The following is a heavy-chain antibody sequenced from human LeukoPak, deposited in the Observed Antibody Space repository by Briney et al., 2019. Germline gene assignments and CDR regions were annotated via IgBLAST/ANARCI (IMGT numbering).Heavy chain of an antibody. CDR2: IYYSGST. Sequence: SETLSLPCTVSGGSISSYYWSWIRQPPGKGLEWIGYIYYSGSTYYNPSLKSRVTISVDTSKNQFSLKLSSVTAADTAVYYCASDYERRFDPWGQGTLVTVSS. CDR3: ASDYERRFDP. CDR1: GGSISSYY. V-gene: IGHV4-59*08. D-gene: IGHD4-17*01. J-gene: IGHJ5*02.